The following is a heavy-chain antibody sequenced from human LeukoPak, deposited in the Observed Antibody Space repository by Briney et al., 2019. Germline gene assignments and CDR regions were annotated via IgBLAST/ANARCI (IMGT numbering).Heavy chain of an antibody. CDR1: GGTFSSYA. CDR2: IIPIFGTA. CDR3: AGATIFGVVIAGYAFDI. J-gene: IGHJ3*02. D-gene: IGHD3-3*01. V-gene: IGHV1-69*13. Sequence: GASVKVSCKASGGTFSSYAISWVRQAPGQGLEWMGGIIPIFGTANYAQKFQGRVTITADESTSTAYMELSSLRSEDTAVYYCAGATIFGVVIAGYAFDIWGQGTMVTVSS.